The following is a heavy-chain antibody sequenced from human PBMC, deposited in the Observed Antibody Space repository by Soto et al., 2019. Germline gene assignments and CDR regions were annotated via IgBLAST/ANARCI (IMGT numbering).Heavy chain of an antibody. Sequence: GGSLRLSCAASGFTFSSYGMHWVRQAPGKGLEWVAVISYDGSNKYYADSVKGRFTISRDNSKNTLYLQMNSLRAEDTAVYYCALELAVSNAFDIWGQGTMVTVSS. CDR2: ISYDGSNK. V-gene: IGHV3-30*03. D-gene: IGHD1-26*01. J-gene: IGHJ3*02. CDR3: ALELAVSNAFDI. CDR1: GFTFSSYG.